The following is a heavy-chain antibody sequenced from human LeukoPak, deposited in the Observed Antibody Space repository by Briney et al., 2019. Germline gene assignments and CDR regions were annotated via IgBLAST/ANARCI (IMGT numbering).Heavy chain of an antibody. V-gene: IGHV4-34*01. CDR1: GGSLINYY. CDR3: AMVLWQSARPGP. J-gene: IGHJ5*02. CDR2: IDHSGGT. D-gene: IGHD2/OR15-2a*01. Sequence: SETLSRTCAVYGGSLINYYWSRIRQSPGKGLEWIGDIDHSGGTSYNPALRSRVTMSIDPSRNQFYLKINSVTASDTAVYYCAMVLWQSARPGPWDQGSLVTVSS.